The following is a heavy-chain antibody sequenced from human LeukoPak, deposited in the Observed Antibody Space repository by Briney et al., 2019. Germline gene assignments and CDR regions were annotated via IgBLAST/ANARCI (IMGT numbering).Heavy chain of an antibody. CDR3: PRNSGGIVVVPTAAPDY. J-gene: IGHJ4*02. D-gene: IGHD2-2*01. Sequence: ASVKVSCKASGYTFTGYYVHWVRQAPGLGLEWMGRINPNSGSTNYAQKFQGRVTMTRDTSISTAYMELSRLRSDDTAVYYCPRNSGGIVVVPTAAPDYWGQGTLVTVSS. V-gene: IGHV1-2*06. CDR1: GYTFTGYY. CDR2: INPNSGST.